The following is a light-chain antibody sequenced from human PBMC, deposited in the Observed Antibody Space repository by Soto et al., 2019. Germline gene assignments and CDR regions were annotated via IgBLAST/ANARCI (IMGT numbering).Light chain of an antibody. Sequence: QSVLTQPASVSGSPRQSITISCTGTSSDVGGYNYVSWYQQHPGKAPKLMIYEVSNRPSGVSNRFSGSKSGNTASLTISGLQAEDEADYYCSSYTSSSTLFGGGTKLTVL. CDR3: SSYTSSSTL. CDR2: EVS. J-gene: IGLJ2*01. V-gene: IGLV2-14*01. CDR1: SSDVGGYNY.